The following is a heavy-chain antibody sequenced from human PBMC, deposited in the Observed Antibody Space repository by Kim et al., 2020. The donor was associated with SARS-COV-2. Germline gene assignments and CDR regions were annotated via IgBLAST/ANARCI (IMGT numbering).Heavy chain of an antibody. Sequence: SETLSLTCAVSGGSISSSNWWSWVRQPPGKGLEWIGEIYHSGSTNYNPSLKSRVTISVDKSKNQFSLKLSSVTAADTAVYYCARGEYPLNRAAAGSINWFYPWGQGTLVTVSS. J-gene: IGHJ5*02. CDR2: IYHSGST. CDR1: GGSISSSNW. V-gene: IGHV4-4*02. CDR3: ARGEYPLNRAAAGSINWFYP. D-gene: IGHD6-13*01.